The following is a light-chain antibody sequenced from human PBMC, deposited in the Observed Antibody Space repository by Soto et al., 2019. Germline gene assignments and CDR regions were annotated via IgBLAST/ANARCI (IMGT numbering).Light chain of an antibody. CDR1: QSVSSTY. CDR2: GAS. J-gene: IGKJ1*01. Sequence: EIVLTQSPGTLSLSPRERATLSCRASQSVSSTYLGWYQQKPGQAPRLLIYGASSRATGIPDRFSGSGSGTDFTLTIARLEPEDFAVYYCQLYGSSPPRTFGQGTKVEIK. V-gene: IGKV3-20*01. CDR3: QLYGSSPPRT.